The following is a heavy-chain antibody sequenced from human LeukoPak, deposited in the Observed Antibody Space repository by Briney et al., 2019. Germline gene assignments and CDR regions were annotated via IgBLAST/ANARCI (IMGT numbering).Heavy chain of an antibody. CDR3: ARDISGSYSPRLMSYYYGMDV. CDR1: GGTFSSYA. V-gene: IGHV1-69*13. Sequence: RASVKVSCKASGGTFSSYAISWVRQAPGQGLEWMGGIIPILGTANYAQKFQGRVTITADESTSTAYMELSSLRSEDTAVYYCARDISGSYSPRLMSYYYGMDVWGQGTTVAVSS. D-gene: IGHD1-26*01. CDR2: IIPILGTA. J-gene: IGHJ6*02.